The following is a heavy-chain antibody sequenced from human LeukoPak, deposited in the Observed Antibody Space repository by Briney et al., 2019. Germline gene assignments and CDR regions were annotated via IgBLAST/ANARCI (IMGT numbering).Heavy chain of an antibody. CDR2: IWYDGSNK. V-gene: IGHV3-33*01. Sequence: GGSLRLSCAASGFTFSSYGMHWVRQAPGKGLEWVAVIWYDGSNKYYADSVKGRFTISRDNSKNTLYLQMNSLRAEDTAVYYCARDLYSRYHYYYGMDVWGKGTTVTVSS. D-gene: IGHD6-13*01. J-gene: IGHJ6*04. CDR1: GFTFSSYG. CDR3: ARDLYSRYHYYYGMDV.